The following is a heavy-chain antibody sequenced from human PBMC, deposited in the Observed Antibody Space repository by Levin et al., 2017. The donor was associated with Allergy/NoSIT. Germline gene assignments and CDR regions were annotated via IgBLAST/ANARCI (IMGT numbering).Heavy chain of an antibody. V-gene: IGHV3-30*18. CDR3: AKIGDCSCGVCFWETLHDAFDV. Sequence: GGSLRLSCAASGFTFNKFGMHWVRQGPGKGLEWVAVISFDASQEYYADSVKGRFTISRDNSKNTLYLQMNSLRPEDTAVYFCAKIGDCSCGVCFWETLHDAFDVWGQGTMVSISS. D-gene: IGHD2-21*02. CDR2: ISFDASQE. J-gene: IGHJ3*01. CDR1: GFTFNKFG.